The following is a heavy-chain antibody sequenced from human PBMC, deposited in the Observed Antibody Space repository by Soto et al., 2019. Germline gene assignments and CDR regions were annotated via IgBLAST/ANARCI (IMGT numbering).Heavy chain of an antibody. CDR3: ARRLNLGSFDH. J-gene: IGHJ5*02. CDR1: GVSLTGYH. D-gene: IGHD3-10*01. V-gene: IGHV4-59*01. Sequence: SETLSLTCNVSGVSLTGYHWNWIRQPPGKTLEWIGFVYYSGSVSYNPSLKGRASISVDRSKNQFSLRLTSVAAADTAVYYCARRLNLGSFDHWGQGTLVTVSS. CDR2: VYYSGSV.